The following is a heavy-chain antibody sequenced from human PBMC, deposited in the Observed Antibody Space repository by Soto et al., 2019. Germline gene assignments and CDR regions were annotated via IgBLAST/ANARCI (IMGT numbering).Heavy chain of an antibody. CDR3: ARHVRSGWYIFDY. Sequence: QLHLQESGPGLVKPSETLSLTCSVSGGSISVSSYYWGWIRQPPGKGLEGIGSIYFTGSTAYNPSLKSRVTMSVDTSKNQFSLKLSSVTAADTAVYYCARHVRSGWYIFDYWGQGTLVTVSS. CDR2: IYFTGST. J-gene: IGHJ4*02. D-gene: IGHD6-19*01. CDR1: GGSISVSSYY. V-gene: IGHV4-39*01.